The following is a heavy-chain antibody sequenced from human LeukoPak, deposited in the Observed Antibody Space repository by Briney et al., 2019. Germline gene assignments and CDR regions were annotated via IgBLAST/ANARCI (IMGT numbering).Heavy chain of an antibody. J-gene: IGHJ3*02. D-gene: IGHD3-22*01. CDR3: AKARGLIGGAFDI. V-gene: IGHV3-43*01. Sequence: GGSLRLSCAASGFTFSSYGMHWVHQAPGKGLEWVSLIDWDGDNTYYADSLKGRFTISRDNSKNSLYLQMNSLRTEDTTLYFCAKARGLIGGAFDIWGQGTMVTVSS. CDR2: IDWDGDNT. CDR1: GFTFSSYG.